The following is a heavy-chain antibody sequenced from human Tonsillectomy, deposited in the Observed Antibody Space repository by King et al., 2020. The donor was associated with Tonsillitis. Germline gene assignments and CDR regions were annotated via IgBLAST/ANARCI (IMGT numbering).Heavy chain of an antibody. D-gene: IGHD2-2*01. V-gene: IGHV3-23*04. CDR2: ISGSGGST. CDR3: AKVTGSATSWSFDY. CDR1: GFAFSDYG. J-gene: IGHJ4*02. Sequence: VQLVESGGGLVQPGGSLRLSCAASGFAFSDYGMSWVRQAPGKGLEGVSDISGSGGSTDYADSVKGRFTISRDNSKNTLYLQFKSLTDEHTGVYYCAKVTGSATSWSFDYWGQGTLVIVSS.